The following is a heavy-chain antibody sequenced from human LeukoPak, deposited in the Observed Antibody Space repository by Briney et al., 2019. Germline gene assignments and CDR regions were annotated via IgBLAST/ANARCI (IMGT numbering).Heavy chain of an antibody. Sequence: SETLSLTCSVSGGAISSYYWSWIRQPAGKGLEWIGRIYTSGSTNYNPSLKSRVTMSVDTSKNQFSLKLSSVTAADTAVYYCARGYSNRREYFQHWGQGTLVTVSS. D-gene: IGHD4-11*01. CDR2: IYTSGST. CDR1: GGAISSYY. CDR3: ARGYSNRREYFQH. J-gene: IGHJ1*01. V-gene: IGHV4-4*07.